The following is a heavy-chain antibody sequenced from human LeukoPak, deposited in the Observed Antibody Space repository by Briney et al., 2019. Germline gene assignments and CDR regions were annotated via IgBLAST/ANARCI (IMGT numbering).Heavy chain of an antibody. D-gene: IGHD5-18*01. V-gene: IGHV4-59*12. Sequence: TSETLSLTCTVSGGSISSYYWNWIRQPPGKGLEWIGNIYYSGSTNYNPSLKSRVTISVDTSKNQFSLKLSSVTAADTAVYYCARESVDTAYEYWGQGTLVTVSS. CDR2: IYYSGST. J-gene: IGHJ4*02. CDR1: GGSISSYY. CDR3: ARESVDTAYEY.